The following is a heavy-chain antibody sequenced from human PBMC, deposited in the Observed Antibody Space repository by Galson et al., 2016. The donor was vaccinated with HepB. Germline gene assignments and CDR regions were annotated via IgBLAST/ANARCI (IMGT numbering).Heavy chain of an antibody. CDR3: AREGAYSGNDFGGGFDF. D-gene: IGHD5-12*01. Sequence: LRLSCAASGFTFSNYWMHWVRQAPGKGLVWVSRINSDGSSTNHADSVKGRFTTSRDNAKNSLFLQMNSLRDEGTAVYYCAREGAYSGNDFGGGFDFWGQGTLVTVSS. V-gene: IGHV3-74*01. CDR2: INSDGSST. CDR1: GFTFSNYW. J-gene: IGHJ4*02.